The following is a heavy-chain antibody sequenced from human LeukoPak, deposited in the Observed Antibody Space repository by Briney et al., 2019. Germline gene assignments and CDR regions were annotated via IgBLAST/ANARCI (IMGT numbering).Heavy chain of an antibody. V-gene: IGHV3-30-3*01. Sequence: PGGSLRLSCAASGFTFSSYFMHWVRQVPGKGLQWVASISQDESTKLYADSVKGRFSISRDNSKNTLYMQMNSLRVEDTAVYYCARGRPHGNDYWGQGTLVTVSS. CDR1: GFTFSSYF. CDR2: ISQDESTK. CDR3: ARGRPHGNDY. D-gene: IGHD4-23*01. J-gene: IGHJ4*02.